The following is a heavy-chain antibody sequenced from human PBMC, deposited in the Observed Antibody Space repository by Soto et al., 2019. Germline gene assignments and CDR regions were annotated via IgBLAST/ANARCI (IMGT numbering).Heavy chain of an antibody. CDR3: ARHNYIYHWFDP. CDR1: GASISSGDSY. J-gene: IGHJ5*02. D-gene: IGHD4-4*01. Sequence: SETLSLTCTVSGASISSGDSYWSWIRQPPGKGLEWIGYIYYNGNTYHNPSLKSRLTISVDTSKNQFSLKLDSVTAADTAVYFCARHNYIYHWFDPWGQGTVVTVSS. V-gene: IGHV4-30-4*01. CDR2: IYYNGNT.